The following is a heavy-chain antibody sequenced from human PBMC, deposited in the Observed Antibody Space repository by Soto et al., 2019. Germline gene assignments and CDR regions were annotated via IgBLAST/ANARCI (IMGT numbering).Heavy chain of an antibody. J-gene: IGHJ6*02. CDR1: GGSFSGYY. CDR3: ARGYYDFWSGYYYYYYYGMDV. D-gene: IGHD3-3*01. V-gene: IGHV4-34*01. Sequence: SETLSLTCAVYGGSFSGYYWSWIRQPPGKGLEWIGEINHSGSTNYNPSLKSRVTISVDTSKNQSSLKLSSVTAADTAVYYCARGYYDFWSGYYYYYYYGMDVWGQGTTVTVSS. CDR2: INHSGST.